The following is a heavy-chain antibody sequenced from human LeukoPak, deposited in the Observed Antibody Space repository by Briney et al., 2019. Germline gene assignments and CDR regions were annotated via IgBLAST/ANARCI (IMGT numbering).Heavy chain of an antibody. CDR2: IRYDGSNK. CDR3: AKAPSTTHYYYYMDV. V-gene: IGHV3-30*02. Sequence: GGPLRLSCAASGFTFSSYGMHWVRQAPAKTLEWVAFIRYDGSNKYYADSVKGRFTISRDNSKNTLYLQMNSLRAEDTAVYYCAKAPSTTHYYYYMDVWGKGTTVTVSS. D-gene: IGHD4-17*01. CDR1: GFTFSSYG. J-gene: IGHJ6*03.